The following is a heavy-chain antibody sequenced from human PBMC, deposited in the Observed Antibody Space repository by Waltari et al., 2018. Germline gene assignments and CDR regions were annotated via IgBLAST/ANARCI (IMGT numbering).Heavy chain of an antibody. D-gene: IGHD2-21*01. V-gene: IGHV4-59*01. Sequence: QVQLQESGPGLVKPSETLSLTCTVSGGSISSYYWSWIRQPPGKGLEWIGYIYYSGSTNYNPSLKSRVTISVDTSKNQFSLKLSSVTAADTAVYYCVRNSLSGFDPWGQGTLVTVSS. J-gene: IGHJ5*02. CDR1: GGSISSYY. CDR3: VRNSLSGFDP. CDR2: IYYSGST.